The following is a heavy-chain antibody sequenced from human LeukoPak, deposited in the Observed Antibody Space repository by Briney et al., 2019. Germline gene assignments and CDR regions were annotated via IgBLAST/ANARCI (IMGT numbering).Heavy chain of an antibody. J-gene: IGHJ4*02. Sequence: SETLSLICNVSGGSINSHSYYWGWIRQPPGKGLERIGSVYYDGTSYSNPSLKSRAAVFVDTSRDQFSLDLSFVTAADTALYYCVRHISTNTGYFDSCGQGTLVSVSS. CDR3: VRHISTNTGYFDS. V-gene: IGHV4-39*01. D-gene: IGHD5-24*01. CDR1: GGSINSHSYY. CDR2: VYYDGTS.